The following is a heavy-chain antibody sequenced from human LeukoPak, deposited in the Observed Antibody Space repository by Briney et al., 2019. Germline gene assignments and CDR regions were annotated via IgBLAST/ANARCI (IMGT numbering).Heavy chain of an antibody. Sequence: GSLRLSCAASGFTFRSYGMVWVRQAPGKGVGYVSGITSNGGTTYYGNSVKGRFTISRDNSKDTLHLQMGSLRTEDMAVYYCARAMRWASDYWGQGTLVTVAS. CDR3: ARAMRWASDY. V-gene: IGHV3-64*01. CDR1: GFTFRSYG. D-gene: IGHD4-23*01. J-gene: IGHJ4*02. CDR2: ITSNGGTT.